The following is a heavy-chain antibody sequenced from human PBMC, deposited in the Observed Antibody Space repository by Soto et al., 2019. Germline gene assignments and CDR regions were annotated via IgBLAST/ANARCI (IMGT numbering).Heavy chain of an antibody. CDR1: GGSISSYY. J-gene: IGHJ3*02. CDR3: ATRKYNWNYEGTEDTFSI. D-gene: IGHD1-7*01. V-gene: IGHV4-4*07. CDR2: IYTSGGT. Sequence: QVQLQESGPGLVKPSETLSLTCTVSGGSISSYYWSWIRQPAGKGLEWIGRIYTSGGTNYNPSLESRIPISVDSSNNHFSLKLSSVSAADTAVYYCATRKYNWNYEGTEDTFSIWGQGTLVTFS.